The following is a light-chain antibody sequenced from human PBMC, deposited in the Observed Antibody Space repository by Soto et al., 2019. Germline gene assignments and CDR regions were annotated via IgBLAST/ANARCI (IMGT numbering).Light chain of an antibody. CDR2: DAS. V-gene: IGKV1-5*01. CDR3: QQYNSYS. CDR1: QSISSW. J-gene: IGKJ1*01. Sequence: DLPMTQSPSTLSASVGDRVTITCRASQSISSWLAWYQQKPGKAPKLLIYDASSLESGVPSRFSGSGSGTEFTLTISSLQPDDFATYYCQQYNSYSFGQGTKVEIK.